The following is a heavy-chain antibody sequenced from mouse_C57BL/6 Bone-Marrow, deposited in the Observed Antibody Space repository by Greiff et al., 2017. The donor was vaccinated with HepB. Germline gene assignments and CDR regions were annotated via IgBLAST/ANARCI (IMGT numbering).Heavy chain of an antibody. D-gene: IGHD1-1*02. CDR1: GYSITSGYY. V-gene: IGHV3-6*01. CDR3: ARDGGGFAWFAY. J-gene: IGHJ3*01. Sequence: EVKLVESGPGLVKPSQSLSLTCSVTGYSITSGYYWNWIRQFPGNKLEWMGYISYDGSNNYNPSLKNRISITRDTSKNQFFLKLNSVTTEDTATYYCARDGGGFAWFAYWGQGTLVTVSA. CDR2: ISYDGSN.